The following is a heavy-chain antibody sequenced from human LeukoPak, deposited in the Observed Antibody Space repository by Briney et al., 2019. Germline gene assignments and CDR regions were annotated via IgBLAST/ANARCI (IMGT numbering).Heavy chain of an antibody. D-gene: IGHD1-26*01. CDR1: GYTFTSYY. Sequence: GASVKVSCKASGYTFTSYYIHWVRQAPGQGLEWMGIINPSTGGTSYAQKFQGRVTMTRDTSTSTVYMGLSSLRSEDTALYYCARDRGIVGTTWGWYFDLWGRGTLVTVSS. CDR3: ARDRGIVGTTWGWYFDL. J-gene: IGHJ2*01. CDR2: INPSTGGT. V-gene: IGHV1-46*01.